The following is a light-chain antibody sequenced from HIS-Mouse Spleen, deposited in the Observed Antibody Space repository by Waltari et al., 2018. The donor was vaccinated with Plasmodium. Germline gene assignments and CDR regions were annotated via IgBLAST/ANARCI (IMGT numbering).Light chain of an antibody. CDR3: YSTDSSGNHRV. Sequence: SYELTQPPSVSVSPGQTARITCPGDALPKKYAYWYQPKSSQAPVLVIYEDSKRPAGIPERFSGSSSGTMATLTISGAQVEDEADYYCYSTDSSGNHRVFGGGTKLTVL. J-gene: IGLJ3*02. CDR2: EDS. CDR1: ALPKKY. V-gene: IGLV3-10*01.